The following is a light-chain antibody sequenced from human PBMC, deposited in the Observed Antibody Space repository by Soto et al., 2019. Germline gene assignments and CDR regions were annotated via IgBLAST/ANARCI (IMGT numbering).Light chain of an antibody. Sequence: QSVLTQPPSWSGAPGQRVTISCTGSISNIGAGYDVHWYQQLPGTAPKLLIYGNSNRPSGVPDRFSGSKSGTSASLAITGLQAEDEADYYCQSYDSSMSEVFRTGTKVTVL. V-gene: IGLV1-40*01. J-gene: IGLJ1*01. CDR3: QSYDSSMSEV. CDR1: ISNIGAGYD. CDR2: GNS.